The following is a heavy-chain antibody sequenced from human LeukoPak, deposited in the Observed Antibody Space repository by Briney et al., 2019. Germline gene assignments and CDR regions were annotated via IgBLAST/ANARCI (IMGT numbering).Heavy chain of an antibody. CDR3: ASTRLMYDYVWGSYRGGFDY. J-gene: IGHJ4*02. CDR1: GYSFTSYW. D-gene: IGHD3-16*01. Sequence: GESLKISCKGSGYSFTSYWIGWVRQMPGKGLEWMGIIYPGDSDTRYSPSFQGQVTISADKSISTAYLQWSSLKASDTAMYYCASTRLMYDYVWGSYRGGFDYWGQGTLVTVSS. CDR2: IYPGDSDT. V-gene: IGHV5-51*01.